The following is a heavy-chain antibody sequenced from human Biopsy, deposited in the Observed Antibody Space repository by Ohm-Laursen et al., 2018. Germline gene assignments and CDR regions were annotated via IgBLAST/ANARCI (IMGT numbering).Heavy chain of an antibody. J-gene: IGHJ6*02. D-gene: IGHD2/OR15-2a*01. CDR3: ARFLEYSDSADFYYGMDV. Sequence: TQTLTLTITFSGFSLSSGMCVTWIRQPPGKALEWLAHIYWEDDEHYSTSLKTRPTIPKDTSKNQAVLTMTNMDPVDTATYYCARFLEYSDSADFYYGMDVWGQGTTVTVSS. CDR1: GFSLSSGMC. V-gene: IGHV2-70*01. CDR2: IYWEDDE.